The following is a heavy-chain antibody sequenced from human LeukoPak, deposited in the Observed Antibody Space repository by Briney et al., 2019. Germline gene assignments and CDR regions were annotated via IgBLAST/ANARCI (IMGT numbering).Heavy chain of an antibody. J-gene: IGHJ6*03. CDR2: IYYSGST. D-gene: IGHD4-17*01. CDR3: ARAPDGDFYMDV. Sequence: SETLSLTCTVSGGSICIYYWSWIRQPPGKGLEWIGYIYYSGSTNYNPSHKSRVTISVDTSKNQFSLKLSSVTAADTAVYYCARAPDGDFYMDVWGKGTTVTVSS. CDR1: GGSICIYY. V-gene: IGHV4-59*01.